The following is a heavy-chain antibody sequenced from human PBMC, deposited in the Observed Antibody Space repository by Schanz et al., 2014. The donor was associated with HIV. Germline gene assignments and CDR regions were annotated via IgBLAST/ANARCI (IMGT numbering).Heavy chain of an antibody. D-gene: IGHD3-3*01. V-gene: IGHV1-46*01. J-gene: IGHJ4*02. CDR3: ARPRAISGVASGLDS. CDR1: GDSFTNYV. CDR2: INPSGIVT. Sequence: QVQLVQSGAEVKKPGSSVKVSCKASGDSFTNYVISWVRQAPGQGLEWMGIINPSGIVTNLAQKFQGRLTMTRDRSTSTIYMELRSLTSEDTAVYYCARPRAISGVASGLDSWGQGTLVIVSS.